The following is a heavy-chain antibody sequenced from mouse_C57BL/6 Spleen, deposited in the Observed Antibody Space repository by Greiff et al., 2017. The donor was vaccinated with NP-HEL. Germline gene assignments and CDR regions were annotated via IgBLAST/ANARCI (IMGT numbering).Heavy chain of an antibody. CDR3: ARSDYTHYYAMDY. CDR1: GYTFTSYW. V-gene: IGHV1-53*01. CDR2: INPSNGGT. J-gene: IGHJ4*01. D-gene: IGHD2-12*01. Sequence: QVQLQQSGTELVKPGASVKLSCKASGYTFTSYWMHWVKQRPGQGLEWIGNINPSNGGTNYNEKFKSKATLTVDKSSSTAYMQLSSLTSEDSAVYYCARSDYTHYYAMDYWGQGTSVTVSS.